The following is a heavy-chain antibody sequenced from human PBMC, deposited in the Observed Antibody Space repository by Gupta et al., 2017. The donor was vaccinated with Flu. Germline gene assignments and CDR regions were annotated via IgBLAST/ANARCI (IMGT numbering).Heavy chain of an antibody. CDR3: VRVTVINFDY. Sequence: EVQLVESGGGLVQPGGSLRLSCSASGFTFSSYAMHWVRQAPGKGLEYVSAISNNGGSTYYADSVKGRFTISRDNSKNTLYLQMSSLRAEDTAVYYCVRVTVINFDYWGQGTLVTVSS. J-gene: IGHJ4*02. CDR2: ISNNGGST. V-gene: IGHV3-64D*06. D-gene: IGHD2-21*02. CDR1: GFTFSSYA.